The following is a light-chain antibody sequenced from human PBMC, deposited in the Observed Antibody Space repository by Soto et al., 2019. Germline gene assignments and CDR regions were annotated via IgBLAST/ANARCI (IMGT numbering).Light chain of an antibody. V-gene: IGKV3-20*01. CDR2: GAS. CDR1: QSVSSSY. CDR3: QQYGSSLRT. J-gene: IGKJ1*01. Sequence: EIVLTQSPGTLSLSPGERATLSSRASQSVSSSYLAWYQQKPGQAPRLLIYGASSRATGIPDRFSGSGSGTDFTLTISRLEPEDFAVYYCQQYGSSLRTFGQGTKVEIK.